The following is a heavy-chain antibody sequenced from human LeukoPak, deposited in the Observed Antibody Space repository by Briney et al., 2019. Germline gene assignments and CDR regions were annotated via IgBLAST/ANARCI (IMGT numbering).Heavy chain of an antibody. CDR1: GGSFSGYY. D-gene: IGHD5-24*01. CDR3: ARGGDGFDP. Sequence: KPSETLSLTCAVYGGSFSGYYWSWTRQPPGKGLEWIGEINHSGSTNYNPSLKSRVTISVDTSKNQFSLKLSSVTAADTAVYYCARGGDGFDPWGQGTLVTVSS. V-gene: IGHV4-34*01. CDR2: INHSGST. J-gene: IGHJ5*02.